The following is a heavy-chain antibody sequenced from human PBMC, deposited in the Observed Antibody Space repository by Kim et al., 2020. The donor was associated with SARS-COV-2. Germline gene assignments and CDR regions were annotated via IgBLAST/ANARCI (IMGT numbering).Heavy chain of an antibody. CDR2: INPDGSVI. Sequence: LSLTCAASGFSFSSHWMTWVRQAPGQGLEWVANINPDGSVIQYVDSVKGRYIISRDNARNSLHLQLNSLRVDDTAVYYCARGDWGDSGGGYWGQGALVTVSS. CDR3: ARGDWGDSGGGY. D-gene: IGHD2-21*02. CDR1: GFSFSSHW. J-gene: IGHJ4*02. V-gene: IGHV3-7*01.